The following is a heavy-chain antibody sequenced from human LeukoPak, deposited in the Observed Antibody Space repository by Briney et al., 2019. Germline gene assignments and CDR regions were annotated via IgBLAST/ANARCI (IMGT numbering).Heavy chain of an antibody. CDR2: IYYSGST. V-gene: IGHV4-59*01. CDR3: ARALRNWFDP. J-gene: IGHJ5*02. CDR1: GGSISSYY. Sequence: NPSETLSLTCTVPGGSISSYYWSWIRQPPGKGLEWIGYIYYSGSTNYNPSLKSRVTISLDTSKNQFPLKLSSMTAAATAVYYCARALRNWFDPWGQGTLVTVSS.